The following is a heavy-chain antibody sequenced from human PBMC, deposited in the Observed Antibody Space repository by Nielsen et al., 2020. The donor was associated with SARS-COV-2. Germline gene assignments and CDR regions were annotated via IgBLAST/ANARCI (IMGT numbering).Heavy chain of an antibody. J-gene: IGHJ6*02. CDR2: IRSKANSYAT. V-gene: IGHV3-73*01. CDR1: GFTFSGSA. CDR3: TREGLTGTTPPFYYYGMDV. D-gene: IGHD1-7*01. Sequence: LKISCAASGFTFSGSAMHWVRQASGKGLEWVGRIRSKANSYATAYAASVKGRFTISRDDSKNTAYLQMNSLKTEDTAVYYCTREGLTGTTPPFYYYGMDVWGQGTTVTVSS.